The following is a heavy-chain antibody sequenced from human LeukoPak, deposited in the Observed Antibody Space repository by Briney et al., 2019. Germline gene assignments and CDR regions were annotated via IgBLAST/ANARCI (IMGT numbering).Heavy chain of an antibody. CDR2: ISYDGGNK. J-gene: IGHJ6*02. CDR3: ARAGYYGSGADYYDMDV. D-gene: IGHD3-10*01. Sequence: GGSLRLSCAASGFTFSSYGMHWVRQAPGKGLEWVAVISYDGGNKYYADSVKGRFTISRDNSKNTLYLQMNSLRAEDTAVYYCARAGYYGSGADYYDMDVWGQGTTVTVSS. CDR1: GFTFSSYG. V-gene: IGHV3-30*03.